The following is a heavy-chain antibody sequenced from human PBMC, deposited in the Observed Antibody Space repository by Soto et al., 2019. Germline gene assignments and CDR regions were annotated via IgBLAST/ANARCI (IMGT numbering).Heavy chain of an antibody. V-gene: IGHV3-23*01. J-gene: IGHJ5*02. CDR3: AKTPGGVVWFDP. CDR1: GFTFSSYA. Sequence: EVQLLESGGGLVQPGGSLRLSCAASGFTFSSYAMSWVRQAPGKGLEWVSAISGSGGSTYYADSVKGRFTISRDTSKNTLYLQMNSLRAEDTAVYYCAKTPGGVVWFDPWGQGTLVTVSS. CDR2: ISGSGGST. D-gene: IGHD2-21*01.